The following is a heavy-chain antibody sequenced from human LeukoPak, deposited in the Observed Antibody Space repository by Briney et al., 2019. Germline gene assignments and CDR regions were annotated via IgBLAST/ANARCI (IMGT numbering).Heavy chain of an antibody. Sequence: SETLSLTCAVYGGSFSGSYWSWICQPPAKGLEWIGEINQSGSTTYNPSLTTRLTTSVDPSKNQFSLKMSSVTAADTAVYYCARGSAVGGYSYGFFDYWGQGTLVTVSS. CDR3: ARGSAVGGYSYGFFDY. J-gene: IGHJ4*02. D-gene: IGHD5-18*01. V-gene: IGHV4-34*01. CDR1: GGSFSGSY. CDR2: INQSGST.